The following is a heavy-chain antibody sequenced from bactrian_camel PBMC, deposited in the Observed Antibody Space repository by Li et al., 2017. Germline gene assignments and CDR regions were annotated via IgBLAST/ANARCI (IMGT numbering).Heavy chain of an antibody. V-gene: IGHV3S6*01. D-gene: IGHD7*01. J-gene: IGHJ4*01. CDR3: VADRLACLTTGHKSNFTY. CDR2: IYVDGKTT. CDR1: GSTWYTRYC. Sequence: HVQLVESGGGSVQAGGSLTLSCVASGSTWYTRYCMGYFHQAPGKEREAVASIYVDGKTTYYSESVKGRFTIARDNAKLMITLEMNNPKPEDTGMYFCVADRLACLTTGHKSNFTYWGQGTQVTVS.